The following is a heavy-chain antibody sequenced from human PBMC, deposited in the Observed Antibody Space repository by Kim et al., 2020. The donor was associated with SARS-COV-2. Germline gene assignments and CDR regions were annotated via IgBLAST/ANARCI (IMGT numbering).Heavy chain of an antibody. D-gene: IGHD5-12*01. CDR3: ATNIVVTIGGQY. J-gene: IGHJ1*01. CDR1: GGSINSNGYY. V-gene: IGHV4-39*02. Sequence: SETLSLTCTVSGGSINSNGYYWGWIRQPPGKGLEWIGIISYSGSTFYNPSLMSRVTISVDTSKNHFSLRLSSVTAADTAVYYCATNIVVTIGGQYWGQGTLVTVSS. CDR2: ISYSGST.